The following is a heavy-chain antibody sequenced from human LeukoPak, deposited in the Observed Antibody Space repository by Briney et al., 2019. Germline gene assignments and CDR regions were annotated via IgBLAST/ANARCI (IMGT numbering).Heavy chain of an antibody. CDR2: ISTSGNTI. J-gene: IGHJ4*02. V-gene: IGHV3-11*04. D-gene: IGHD4-17*01. CDR3: TRDYYGDFYFDY. CDR1: GFTFSDYY. Sequence: PGGSLRLSCAASGFTFSDYYMSWVRQAPGKGLEWVSYISTSGNTIYYADSVKGRFTISRDNAKNSLYLQMNSLRAEDTAVYYCTRDYYGDFYFDYWGQGTLVTVSS.